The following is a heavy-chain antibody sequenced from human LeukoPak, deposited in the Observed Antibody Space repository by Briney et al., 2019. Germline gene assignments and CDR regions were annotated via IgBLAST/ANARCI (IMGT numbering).Heavy chain of an antibody. CDR1: GYTFTSYY. CDR2: INPNSGGT. Sequence: ASVKVSCKASGYTFTSYYIHWVRQAPGQGLEWMGWINPNSGGTNHAQKFQGRVTMTRDTSISTAYMELNSLRSDDTAIYYCARPLDLYSSSPFDPWGQGTLVTVSS. D-gene: IGHD6-19*01. CDR3: ARPLDLYSSSPFDP. J-gene: IGHJ5*02. V-gene: IGHV1-2*02.